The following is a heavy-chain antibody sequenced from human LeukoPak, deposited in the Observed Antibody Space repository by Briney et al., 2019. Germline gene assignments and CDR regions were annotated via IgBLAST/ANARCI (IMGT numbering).Heavy chain of an antibody. D-gene: IGHD3-22*01. J-gene: IGHJ4*02. CDR2: IRYDGSNK. CDR1: GFTFSSYG. CDR3: AKELNYYDSSGYYIR. Sequence: GGSLRLSCAASGFTFSSYGMHWVRQAPGKGLEWVAFIRYDGSNKYYADSVKGRFTISRDNSKSTLYLQMNSLRAEDTAVYYCAKELNYYDSSGYYIRWGQGTLVTVSS. V-gene: IGHV3-30*02.